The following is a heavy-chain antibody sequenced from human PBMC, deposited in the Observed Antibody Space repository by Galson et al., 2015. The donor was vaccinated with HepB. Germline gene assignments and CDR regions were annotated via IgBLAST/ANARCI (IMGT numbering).Heavy chain of an antibody. J-gene: IGHJ4*02. CDR2: ISGSGGST. CDR1: GFTFSSYA. Sequence: SLRLSCAASGFTFSSYAMSWVRQAPGKGLEWVSAISGSGGSTYYADSVKGRFTISRDNSKNTLYLQTNSLRAEDTAVYYCAKDHSGSYHPHDYWGQGTLVTVSS. D-gene: IGHD1-26*01. CDR3: AKDHSGSYHPHDY. V-gene: IGHV3-23*01.